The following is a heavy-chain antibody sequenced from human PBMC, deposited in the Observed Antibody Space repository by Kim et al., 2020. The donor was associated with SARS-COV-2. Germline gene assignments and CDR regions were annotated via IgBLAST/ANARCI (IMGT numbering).Heavy chain of an antibody. V-gene: IGHV4-39*02. CDR2: T. J-gene: IGHJ4*02. Sequence: TYYNPSRKSRVTISADTSKNRFALRGTSGTAADTAVYYCARTGSTAVVDYWGQGTLVTVSS. D-gene: IGHD1-26*01. CDR3: ARTGSTAVVDY.